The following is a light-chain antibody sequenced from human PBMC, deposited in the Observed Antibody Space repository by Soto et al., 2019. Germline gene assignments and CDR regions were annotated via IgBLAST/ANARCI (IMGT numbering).Light chain of an antibody. CDR3: AAWDDSLSGHYA. V-gene: IGLV1-47*01. J-gene: IGLJ1*01. Sequence: QSVLTQPPSASGTPGQRVTISCSGSSSNIGSNYVYWYQQLPGTAPKLLIYRNNQRPSGVPDRFSGSKSGTSASLAISGLRSEDEADYYCAAWDDSLSGHYAFGTGTKVTVL. CDR2: RNN. CDR1: SSNIGSNY.